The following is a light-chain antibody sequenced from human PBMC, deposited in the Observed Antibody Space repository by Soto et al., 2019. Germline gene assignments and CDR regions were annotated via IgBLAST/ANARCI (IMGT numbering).Light chain of an antibody. CDR1: QSILYSSNNKNY. CDR3: QQYYSSLYT. J-gene: IGKJ2*01. CDR2: WAS. V-gene: IGKV4-1*01. Sequence: IVMTQSPDSLAVSLGERATINCKSSQSILYSSNNKNYLAWYQKKPGQAPKLLIYWASTRESGVPDRFSGSGSETDFTLTISSLQAEDVAVYYCQQYYSSLYTFGQGTKLEIK.